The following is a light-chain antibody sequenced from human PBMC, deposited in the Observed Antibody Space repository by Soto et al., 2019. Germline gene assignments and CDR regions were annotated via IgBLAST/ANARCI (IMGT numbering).Light chain of an antibody. CDR1: QSVSSY. V-gene: IGKV3-11*01. Sequence: EIVLTQSPAILSMSPGERATLSCRASQSVSSYFAWYQQKPGQAPRLLIYDASNRATGVPARFSGSGSGPDYTLTISSIVPEDFAVYYCQQRRYWPVTFGQGTKVEIK. CDR2: DAS. CDR3: QQRRYWPVT. J-gene: IGKJ1*01.